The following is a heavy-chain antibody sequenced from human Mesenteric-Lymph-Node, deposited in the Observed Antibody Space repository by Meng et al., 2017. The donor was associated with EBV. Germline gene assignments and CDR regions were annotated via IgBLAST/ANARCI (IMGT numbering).Heavy chain of an antibody. CDR1: GVSVSGDSFY. CDR2: IYDSGIT. V-gene: IGHV4-61*01. Sequence: QVQLQESGPGLVKPSETLSLTVTVSGVSVSGDSFYWSWIRQPPGKGLEWIGFIYDSGITHYSPSLKSRVTISVDTSKNQFSLELRSMTPADTAVYYCARDRGWELLDYWGQGTLVTVSS. J-gene: IGHJ4*02. D-gene: IGHD1-26*01. CDR3: ARDRGWELLDY.